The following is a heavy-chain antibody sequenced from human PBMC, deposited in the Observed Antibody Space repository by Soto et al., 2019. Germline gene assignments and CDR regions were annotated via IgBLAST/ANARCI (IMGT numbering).Heavy chain of an antibody. CDR1: GGSISSSSYY. Sequence: SETLSLTCTVSGGSISSSSYYWGWIRQPPGKGLEWIGSIYYSGSTYYNPSLKSRVTISVDTSKNQFSLKLSSVTAADTAVYYCASSTAGLGYCTNGVCYIYYYGMDVWGQGTTVTVS. CDR2: IYYSGST. D-gene: IGHD2-8*01. J-gene: IGHJ6*02. V-gene: IGHV4-39*01. CDR3: ASSTAGLGYCTNGVCYIYYYGMDV.